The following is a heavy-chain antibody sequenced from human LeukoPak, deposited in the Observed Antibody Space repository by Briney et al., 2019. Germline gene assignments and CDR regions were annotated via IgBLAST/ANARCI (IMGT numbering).Heavy chain of an antibody. J-gene: IGHJ6*02. CDR1: GFTFSSYG. CDR3: ARDSGDLYGMDV. Sequence: GGSLRLSCAASGFTFSSYGMHWVRQAPGKGLEWVAVIWYDGSNKYYADSVKGRFTISRDNSKNTLYLQMNSLRAEDTAVYYSARDSGDLYGMDVWGQGTTVTVSS. V-gene: IGHV3-33*01. D-gene: IGHD3-10*01. CDR2: IWYDGSNK.